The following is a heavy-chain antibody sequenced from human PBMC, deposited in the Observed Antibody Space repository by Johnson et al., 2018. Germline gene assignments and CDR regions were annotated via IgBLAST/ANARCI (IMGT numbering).Heavy chain of an antibody. Sequence: QVQLVESGGGSVKXGGSXKLXCTASGFTFSDYYMNWIRQTPGKGLEWVSYITTSSSTIYYTDAVKGRFPISRDNAKNSLYLQMNSLRAEDTAVYYCARVPPLRYFDYYYYYMDVWGKGTTVTVSS. J-gene: IGHJ6*03. CDR1: GFTFSDYY. CDR3: ARVPPLRYFDYYYYYMDV. V-gene: IGHV3-11*04. D-gene: IGHD3-9*01. CDR2: ITTSSSTI.